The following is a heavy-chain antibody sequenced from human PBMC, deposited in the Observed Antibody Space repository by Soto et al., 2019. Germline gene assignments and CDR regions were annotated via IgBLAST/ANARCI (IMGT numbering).Heavy chain of an antibody. CDR2: IHSSGSS. CDR3: ARRYGGNFDY. J-gene: IGHJ4*02. D-gene: IGHD1-26*01. V-gene: IGHV4-4*08. Sequence: SETLSLTCSVSGASITSYYWTWIRQPPGKRLEWIGYIHSSGSSDYRSSLRSRVTMSIDTSKNQFSLKLTSVTAADTAVYYCARRYGGNFDYWGQGTLVTVS. CDR1: GASITSYY.